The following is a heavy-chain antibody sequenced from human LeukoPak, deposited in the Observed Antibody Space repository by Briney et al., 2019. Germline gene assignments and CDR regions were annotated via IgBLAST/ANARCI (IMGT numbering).Heavy chain of an antibody. Sequence: TGGSLRLSCAASGFTFSTYGMTWVRQAPGKGLEWVSAISGSGGSTYYADSVKGRFTISRDNSKNTLYLQMNSLRAEDTAVYYCAKDALLAAAGQYYFDYWGQGTLVTVSS. D-gene: IGHD6-13*01. V-gene: IGHV3-23*01. CDR1: GFTFSTYG. J-gene: IGHJ4*02. CDR2: ISGSGGST. CDR3: AKDALLAAAGQYYFDY.